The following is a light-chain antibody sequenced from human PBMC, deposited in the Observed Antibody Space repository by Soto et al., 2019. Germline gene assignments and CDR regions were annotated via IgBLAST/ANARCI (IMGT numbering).Light chain of an antibody. V-gene: IGLV2-14*01. Sequence: QSALTQPASVSGSPGQSVTISCTGPRSDIGDSNFISWYQHSPGKAPRLLIYQVNNRPSGLSGRFSVSKAGNTASLTISGLLDDDEDDYFCASFRSGTILVFGSGTKVTVL. CDR3: ASFRSGTILV. CDR2: QVN. J-gene: IGLJ1*01. CDR1: RSDIGDSNF.